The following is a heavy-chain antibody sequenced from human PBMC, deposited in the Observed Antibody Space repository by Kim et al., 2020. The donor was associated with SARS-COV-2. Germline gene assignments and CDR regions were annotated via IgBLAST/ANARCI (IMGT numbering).Heavy chain of an antibody. CDR3: AAGSSDAFDI. J-gene: IGHJ3*02. CDR1: GFTFSSYA. CDR2: ISGGGGST. D-gene: IGHD3-10*01. Sequence: GGSLRLSCAASGFTFSSYAMSWVRQAPGKGLEWVSTISGGGGSTYYADSVKGRFTLSRDNSKNTLYLQMNSLRAEDTAVYYCAAGSSDAFDIWGQGTMVTVSS. V-gene: IGHV3-23*01.